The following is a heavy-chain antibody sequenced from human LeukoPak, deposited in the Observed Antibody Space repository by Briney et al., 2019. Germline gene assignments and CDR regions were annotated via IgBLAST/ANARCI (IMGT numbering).Heavy chain of an antibody. Sequence: RSETLSLTCTLSSGSISIDYWSWIRHTPGKGREWNGDIYYIGRTNYNPSLKSRVTISVDTSKNQFPLKLSSVAATDTAVYYCARHTDIAPLSSLKYWGQGTLVTVSS. V-gene: IGHV4-59*08. J-gene: IGHJ4*02. CDR2: IYYIGRT. CDR3: ARHTDIAPLSSLKY. CDR1: SGSISIDY. D-gene: IGHD6-13*01.